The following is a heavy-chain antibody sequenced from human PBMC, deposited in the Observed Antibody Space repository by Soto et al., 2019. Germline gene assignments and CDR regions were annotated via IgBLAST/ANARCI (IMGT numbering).Heavy chain of an antibody. Sequence: PGGSLRLSCAASGFTFSDYYMSWIRQAPGKGLEWVRYISTSGSTINYADSVKGRFTISRDNAKNSLYLQMNSLRAEDTAVYYCARAPIRSGWFVDYWGQGTLVTLSS. CDR3: ARAPIRSGWFVDY. D-gene: IGHD6-19*01. V-gene: IGHV3-11*01. CDR1: GFTFSDYY. CDR2: ISTSGSTI. J-gene: IGHJ4*02.